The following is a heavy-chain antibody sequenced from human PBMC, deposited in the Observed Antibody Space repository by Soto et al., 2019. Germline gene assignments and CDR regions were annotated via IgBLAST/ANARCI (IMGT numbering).Heavy chain of an antibody. D-gene: IGHD3-22*01. CDR3: ARSPTEYYYDSSGYLYYFDY. J-gene: IGHJ4*02. CDR1: GYTFTSYD. V-gene: IGHV1-8*01. Sequence: ASVKFSCKASGYTFTSYDINWVRQATVQGLEWMGWMNPNSGNTGYVQKFQGRVTMTRNTSISTAYMELRSLRSDDTAVYYCARSPTEYYYDSSGYLYYFDYWGQGTLVTVSS. CDR2: MNPNSGNT.